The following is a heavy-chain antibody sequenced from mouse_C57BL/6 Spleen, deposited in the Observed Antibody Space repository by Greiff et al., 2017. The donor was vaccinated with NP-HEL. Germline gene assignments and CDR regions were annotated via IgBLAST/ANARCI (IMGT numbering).Heavy chain of an antibody. J-gene: IGHJ2*01. Sequence: QVQLQQPGAELVKPGASVKLSCKASGYTFTSYWMHWVKQRPGQGLEWIGMIHPNSGSTNYNEKFKSKATLTVDKSSSTAHMQLSSLTSEDSAVYYCARGEDGNYYFDYWGQGTTLTVSS. CDR2: IHPNSGST. CDR3: ARGEDGNYYFDY. D-gene: IGHD2-1*01. CDR1: GYTFTSYW. V-gene: IGHV1-64*01.